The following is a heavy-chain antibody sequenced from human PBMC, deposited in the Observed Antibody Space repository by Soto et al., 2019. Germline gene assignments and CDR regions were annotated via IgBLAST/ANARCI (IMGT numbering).Heavy chain of an antibody. Sequence: GGSLRLSCVVSGFTFSSYWMSWVRQAPGKGLEWVANINEDGSEKYYVDSVKGRFTISRDSAENSLYLQMNSLRVEDTAVYYCARDKRGGSMTGTLFDPWGQGTLVTVSS. CDR1: GFTFSSYW. D-gene: IGHD1-7*01. CDR3: ARDKRGGSMTGTLFDP. V-gene: IGHV3-7*01. CDR2: INEDGSEK. J-gene: IGHJ5*02.